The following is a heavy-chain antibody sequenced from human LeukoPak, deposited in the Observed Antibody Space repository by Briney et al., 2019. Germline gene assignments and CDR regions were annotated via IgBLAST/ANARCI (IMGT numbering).Heavy chain of an antibody. Sequence: GGSLRLSCAASGFTFSSYWMSWVRQAPGKGLEWVANIKQDGSEKYYVDPVKGRFTISRDNAKNSLYLQMNSLRAEDTAVYYCARETYYYGSGAFPNWFDPWGQGTLVTVSS. CDR2: IKQDGSEK. J-gene: IGHJ5*02. D-gene: IGHD3-10*01. V-gene: IGHV3-7*01. CDR3: ARETYYYGSGAFPNWFDP. CDR1: GFTFSSYW.